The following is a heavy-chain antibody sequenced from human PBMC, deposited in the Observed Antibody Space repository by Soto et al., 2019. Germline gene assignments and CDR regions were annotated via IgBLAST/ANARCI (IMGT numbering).Heavy chain of an antibody. J-gene: IGHJ6*02. D-gene: IGHD1-7*01. CDR3: ARDLMELPRGYYYYGMDV. CDR2: ISYDGSNK. Sequence: GGSLRLSCAASGFTFSSYAMHWVRQAPGKGLEWVAVISYDGSNKYYADSVKGRFTISRDNSKNTLYLQMNSLRAEDTAVYYCARDLMELPRGYYYYGMDVWGQGTTVTVSS. CDR1: GFTFSSYA. V-gene: IGHV3-30*01.